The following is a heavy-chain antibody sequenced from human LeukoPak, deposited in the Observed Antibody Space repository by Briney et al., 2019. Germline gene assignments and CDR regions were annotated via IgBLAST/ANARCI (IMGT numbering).Heavy chain of an antibody. Sequence: GGSLRLSCAASGFTFSSFGMHWVRQAPGKGLEWVAVLSNDGSKSYYADSVKGRFTISRDNSKNTLYLQMNSLRAEDTAVYYCAREGRYSRSTFDYWGQGTLVTVSS. D-gene: IGHD3-9*01. CDR2: LSNDGSKS. CDR1: GFTFSSFG. J-gene: IGHJ4*02. CDR3: AREGRYSRSTFDY. V-gene: IGHV3-30*03.